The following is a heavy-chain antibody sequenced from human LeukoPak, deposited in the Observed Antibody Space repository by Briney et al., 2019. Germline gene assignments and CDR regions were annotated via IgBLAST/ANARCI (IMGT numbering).Heavy chain of an antibody. J-gene: IGHJ3*02. V-gene: IGHV1-46*01. Sequence: DSVTVSCKASGYTFTSHFMHWVRHAPGQGLEWMGIINPRGGSTSYPQKFQGRVTMTRDTSTSTVYMELSSLRSEDTAVYYCARVKSYYYDTSDKDAFDIWGQGTMVTVSS. D-gene: IGHD3-22*01. CDR1: GYTFTSHF. CDR3: ARVKSYYYDTSDKDAFDI. CDR2: INPRGGST.